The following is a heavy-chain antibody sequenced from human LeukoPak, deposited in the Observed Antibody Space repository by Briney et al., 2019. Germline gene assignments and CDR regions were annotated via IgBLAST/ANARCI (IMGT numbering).Heavy chain of an antibody. CDR3: AREYYYDSSGYYLGY. CDR1: GFTFSSYS. J-gene: IGHJ4*02. D-gene: IGHD3-22*01. V-gene: IGHV3-21*01. CDR2: ISSSSSYI. Sequence: GGSLRLSCAASGFTFSSYSMNWVRQAPGKGLEWVSSISSSSSYIYYADSVKGRFTISRDNAKNSLYLQMNSLRAEDTAVYHCAREYYYDSSGYYLGYWGQGTLVTVSS.